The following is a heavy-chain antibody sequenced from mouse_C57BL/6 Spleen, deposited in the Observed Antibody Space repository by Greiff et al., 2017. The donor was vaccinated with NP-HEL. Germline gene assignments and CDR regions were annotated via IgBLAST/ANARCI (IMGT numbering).Heavy chain of an antibody. CDR1: GYTFTDYY. CDR3: ARGEGNYYGSSSLDY. CDR2: IYPGSGNT. Sequence: VQLQQSGPELVKPGASVKISCKASGYTFTDYYINWVKQRPGQGLEWIGWIYPGSGNTKYNEKFKGEATLTVDTSSSTAYMQLSSLTSEDSAVYFCARGEGNYYGSSSLDYWGQGTTLTVSS. D-gene: IGHD1-1*01. J-gene: IGHJ2*01. V-gene: IGHV1-84*01.